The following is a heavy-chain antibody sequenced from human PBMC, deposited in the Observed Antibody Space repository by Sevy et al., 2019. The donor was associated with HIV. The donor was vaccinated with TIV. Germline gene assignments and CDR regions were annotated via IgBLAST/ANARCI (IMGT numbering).Heavy chain of an antibody. CDR1: GITFNSYA. CDR3: ARSNGLPRHYFDY. D-gene: IGHD4-17*01. J-gene: IGHJ4*02. Sequence: GESLKISCVASGITFNSYAMAWVRQAPGKGLEWVSYIGSTSSNRYYADSVRGRFTISRDNAKNSLYLQMNSLRDEDTAVYYCARSNGLPRHYFDYWGQGALVTVSS. CDR2: IGSTSSNR. V-gene: IGHV3-48*02.